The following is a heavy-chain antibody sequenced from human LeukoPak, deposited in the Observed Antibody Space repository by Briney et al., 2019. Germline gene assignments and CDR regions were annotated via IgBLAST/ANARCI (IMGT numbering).Heavy chain of an antibody. CDR3: AREIPYGDHNFIDY. J-gene: IGHJ4*02. CDR1: GGSISSYY. CDR2: IYYSGST. Sequence: SSETLSLTCTVSGGSISSYYWSWIRQPPGKGLEWIGYIYYSGSTNYNPSLKSRVTISVDTSKNQFSLKLSSVTAADTAVYYCAREIPYGDHNFIDYWGQGTLVTVSS. D-gene: IGHD4-17*01. V-gene: IGHV4-59*01.